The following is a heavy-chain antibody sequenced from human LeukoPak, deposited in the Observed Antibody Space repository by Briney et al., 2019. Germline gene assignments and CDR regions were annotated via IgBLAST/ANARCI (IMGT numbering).Heavy chain of an antibody. Sequence: SETLSLTCTVSGGSISSYYWSWIRQPPGKGLEWIGYIYYSGSTNYNPSLKSRVTISVDTSKNQFSLKLSSVTAADTAVYYCARDLKGGWYFDLWGRGTLVTVSS. CDR3: ARDLKGGWYFDL. V-gene: IGHV4-59*12. CDR2: IYYSGST. CDR1: GGSISSYY. J-gene: IGHJ2*01.